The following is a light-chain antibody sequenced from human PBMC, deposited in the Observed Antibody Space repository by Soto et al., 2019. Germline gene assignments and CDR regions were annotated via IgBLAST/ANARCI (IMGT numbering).Light chain of an antibody. J-gene: IGKJ5*01. CDR1: QSVRGH. CDR2: EAS. CDR3: QQRSDWPIT. Sequence: EIVLTHSPATLSLSPWEIATLSCRGSQSVRGHLVWYQQKPGQAPRLLIYEASNRATGIPARFSGSGSGTDFTPTISSLEPEDFAVYYCQQRSDWPITFGQGTRLEIK. V-gene: IGKV3-11*01.